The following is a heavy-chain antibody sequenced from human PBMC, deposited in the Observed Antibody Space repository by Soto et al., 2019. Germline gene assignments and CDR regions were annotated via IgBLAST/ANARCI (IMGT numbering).Heavy chain of an antibody. CDR2: IYYSGST. D-gene: IGHD3-22*01. V-gene: IGHV4-59*08. CDR1: GGSISSYY. J-gene: IGHJ4*02. CDR3: ATQYYSDRSGYYLDY. Sequence: SETLSLTCTFSGGSISSYYWSWIRQPPGKGLEWIGYIYYSGSTNYNPSLKSRVTISVDTSKNQFSLKLSSVTAADTAVYYCATQYYSDRSGYYLDYWGQGTLVTVSS.